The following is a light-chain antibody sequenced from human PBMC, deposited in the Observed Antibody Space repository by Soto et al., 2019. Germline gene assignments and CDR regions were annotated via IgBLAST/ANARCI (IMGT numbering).Light chain of an antibody. Sequence: QSALTQPASVSGSPGQSITISCTGTSSDVGAYNSVSWYQQHPGKAPKLMIYEVTNRPSGISNRFSGSKSDNTASLTISGLQAEDDADYYCSSYTTSSTPYVFGTGTKVTVL. CDR1: SSDVGAYNS. V-gene: IGLV2-14*01. CDR2: EVT. CDR3: SSYTTSSTPYV. J-gene: IGLJ1*01.